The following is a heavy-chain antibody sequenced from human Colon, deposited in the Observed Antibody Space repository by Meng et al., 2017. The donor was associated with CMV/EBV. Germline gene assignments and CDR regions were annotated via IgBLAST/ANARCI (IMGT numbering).Heavy chain of an antibody. Sequence: QVQLLPWGAGRLKPSEPPSPPCLVCGGSVIGYNWSCIRQCPGKALEWVGDINHSRSTNYNPSLKRRVTISVDTSKNQFSLKLSSETAADTAVYYCARERLSSGWYGWRWFDPWGQGALVTASS. D-gene: IGHD6-19*01. CDR3: ARERLSSGWYGWRWFDP. V-gene: IGHV4-34*01. CDR1: GGSVIGYN. CDR2: INHSRST. J-gene: IGHJ5*02.